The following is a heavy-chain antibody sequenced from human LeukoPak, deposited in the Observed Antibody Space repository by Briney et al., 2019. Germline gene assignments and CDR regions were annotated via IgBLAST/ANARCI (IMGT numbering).Heavy chain of an antibody. D-gene: IGHD3-22*01. CDR2: INSDGSST. CDR3: ARGYYYDSSGPEDY. Sequence: GGSLRLSSAAYGFTFSRYWMHWVRQAPGKGLVWVSHINSDGSSTSYADSVKGRFTISRDNAKNTLYLQRNSLRAEDTAVYYCARGYYYDSSGPEDYWGQGTLVTVSS. J-gene: IGHJ4*02. CDR1: GFTFSRYW. V-gene: IGHV3-74*01.